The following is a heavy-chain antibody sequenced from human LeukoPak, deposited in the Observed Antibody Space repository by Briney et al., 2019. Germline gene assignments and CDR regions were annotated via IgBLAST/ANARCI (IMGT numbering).Heavy chain of an antibody. V-gene: IGHV3-23*01. CDR2: ISGSGGST. CDR3: AKSGVYDFWSGYHGVDY. Sequence: GGSLRLSCAASGFTFSSYAMSWVRQAPGKGLEWVSAISGSGGSTYYADSVKGRFTISRDNSKNTLYLQMNSLRAEDTAVYYCAKSGVYDFWSGYHGVDYWGQGTLVTVSS. J-gene: IGHJ4*02. D-gene: IGHD3-3*01. CDR1: GFTFSSYA.